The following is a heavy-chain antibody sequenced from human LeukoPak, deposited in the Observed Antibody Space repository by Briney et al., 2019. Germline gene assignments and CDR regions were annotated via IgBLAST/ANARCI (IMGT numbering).Heavy chain of an antibody. D-gene: IGHD2-8*01. V-gene: IGHV3-23*01. CDR3: AKDTSIGKYCTNGVCSPFDY. CDR1: GFPFNMFA. Sequence: GGSLRLSCTGSGFPFNMFAMNWVRQAPGQGLEWVSGLSRGGETTNYADSVKGRFTVSRDTSKNMVFLQMNDLRPEDTAVYYCAKDTSIGKYCTNGVCSPFDYWGQGTLVTVSS. CDR2: LSRGGETT. J-gene: IGHJ4*02.